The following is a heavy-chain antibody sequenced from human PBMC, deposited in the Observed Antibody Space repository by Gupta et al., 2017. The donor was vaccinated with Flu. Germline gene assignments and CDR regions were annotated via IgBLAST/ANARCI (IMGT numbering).Heavy chain of an antibody. CDR2: ISPYNGNT. V-gene: IGHV1-18*01. CDR1: GFSFTTFT. D-gene: IGHD6-6*01. Sequence: HVLLVQSGAEVTQPATSVQATSKASGFSFTTFTISWLLQAPGQGLEWMGWISPYNGNTNYAQKLQGRVTMTTDTSTGTAYMELRSLTSDDTAVYYCARTDYSSSVWFDPWGQGTLVTDSS. CDR3: ARTDYSSSVWFDP. J-gene: IGHJ5*02.